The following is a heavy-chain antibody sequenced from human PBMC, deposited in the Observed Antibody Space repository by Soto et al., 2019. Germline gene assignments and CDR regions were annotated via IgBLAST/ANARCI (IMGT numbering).Heavy chain of an antibody. V-gene: IGHV1-3*01. CDR2: INAGNGNT. D-gene: IGHD6-13*01. Sequence: ASVKVSCKASGYTFTSYAMHLVRQAPGQRLEWMGWINAGNGNTKYSQKFQGRVTITRDTSASTAYVELSSLRSEDTAVYYCACLYSSSWYKAFDIWGQGTMVTVSS. CDR3: ACLYSSSWYKAFDI. CDR1: GYTFTSYA. J-gene: IGHJ3*02.